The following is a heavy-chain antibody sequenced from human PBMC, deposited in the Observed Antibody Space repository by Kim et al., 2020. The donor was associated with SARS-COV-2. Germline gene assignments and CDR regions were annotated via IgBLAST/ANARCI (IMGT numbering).Heavy chain of an antibody. Sequence: GGSLRLSCAASGFTFSSYSMNWVRQAPGKGLEWVSSISSSSSYIYYADSVKGRFTISRDNAKNSLYLQMNSLRAEDTAVYYCARSRGGYSQNYYYYGMDIWGHGTTVTVSS. V-gene: IGHV3-21*01. CDR3: ARSRGGYSQNYYYYGMDI. CDR2: ISSSSSYI. J-gene: IGHJ6*02. CDR1: GFTFSSYS. D-gene: IGHD3-22*01.